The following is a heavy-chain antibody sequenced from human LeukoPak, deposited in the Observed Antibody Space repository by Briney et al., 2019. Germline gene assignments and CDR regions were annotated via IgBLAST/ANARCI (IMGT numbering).Heavy chain of an antibody. V-gene: IGHV4-34*01. CDR1: GGSFSGYY. Sequence: SETLSLTCAVYGGSFSGYYWSWIRQPPGKGLEWIGEINHSGSTNYNPSLKGRVTISVDTSRNQFSLKLSSVTAADTAVYYCAREAPGVVRGYSGPLTVGPKKKAWFDPWGQGTLVTVSS. CDR2: INHSGST. D-gene: IGHD5-12*01. CDR3: AREAPGVVRGYSGPLTVGPKKKAWFDP. J-gene: IGHJ5*02.